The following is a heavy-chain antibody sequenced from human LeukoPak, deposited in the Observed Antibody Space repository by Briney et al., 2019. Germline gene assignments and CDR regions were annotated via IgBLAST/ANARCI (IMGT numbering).Heavy chain of an antibody. CDR1: GFTFSGYG. V-gene: IGHV3-NL1*01. D-gene: IGHD3-3*01. CDR2: IYSGGST. J-gene: IGHJ4*02. CDR3: ARDTQLDGVGY. Sequence: GGSLRLSCAASGFTFSGYGMHWVRQAPGKGLEWVAVIYSGGSTYYADSVKGRFTISRDNSKNTLYLQMNSLRAEDTAVYYCARDTQLDGVGYWGQGTLVTVSS.